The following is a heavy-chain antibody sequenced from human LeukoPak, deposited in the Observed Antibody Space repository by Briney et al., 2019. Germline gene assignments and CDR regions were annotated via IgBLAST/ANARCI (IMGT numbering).Heavy chain of an antibody. CDR2: IHYSGST. CDR3: ARGGGSWYADY. V-gene: IGHV4-59*01. Sequence: SETLSLTCSVSGGSISSYYWSWIRQPPEKGLEWIGYIHYSGSTSYNPSLKSRVTMSVDTSKNQFSLKVSSVTAADTAVYHCARGGGSWYADYWGQGILVTVSS. CDR1: GGSISSYY. D-gene: IGHD6-13*01. J-gene: IGHJ4*02.